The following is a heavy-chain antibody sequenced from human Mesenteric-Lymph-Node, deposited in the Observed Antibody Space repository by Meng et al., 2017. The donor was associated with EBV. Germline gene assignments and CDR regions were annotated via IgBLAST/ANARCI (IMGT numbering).Heavy chain of an antibody. J-gene: IGHJ4*02. CDR1: GGSFGGYF. Sequence: QVQLQQGGGAPLQPPTTLSLTCGVAGGSFGGYFCSWIRQPPGKGLEWIGEINRVGSTNYNPSLKSRLTRSVDTSKNHFSLKLTSVTAADTAVYYCVRCGAVTLVQGGPDHWGQGTLVTVSS. D-gene: IGHD3-10*01. CDR3: VRCGAVTLVQGGPDH. CDR2: INRVGST. V-gene: IGHV4-34*01.